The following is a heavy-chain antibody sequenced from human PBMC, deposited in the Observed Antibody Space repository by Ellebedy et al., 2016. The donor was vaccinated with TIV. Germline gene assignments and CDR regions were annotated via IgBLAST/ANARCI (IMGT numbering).Heavy chain of an antibody. J-gene: IGHJ4*02. CDR3: ARGTSESGYGRFDY. CDR1: GYTFTSYY. CDR2: INPNSGGT. D-gene: IGHD5-12*01. V-gene: IGHV1-2*02. Sequence: AASVKVSCKASGYTFTSYYMHWVRQAPGQGLEWMGWINPNSGGTNYAQKFQGRVTMTRDTSISTAYMELSRLRSDDTAVYYCARGTSESGYGRFDYWGQGTLVTVSS.